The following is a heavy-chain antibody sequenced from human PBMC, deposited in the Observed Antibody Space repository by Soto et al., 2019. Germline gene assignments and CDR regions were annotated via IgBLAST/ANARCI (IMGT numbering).Heavy chain of an antibody. CDR1: DLSISSVW. CDR3: VAHQP. J-gene: IGHJ5*02. Sequence: EVQLVESGGGLVQPGGSLRLSCAASDLSISSVWNNWVRQAPGKGPEWVANINLDGSVEPYEDSVRGRFIISRDNAKKSVYMQMNSRSAEDTAVYYCVAHQPWGQGTLVTVSS. V-gene: IGHV3-7*01. CDR2: INLDGSVE.